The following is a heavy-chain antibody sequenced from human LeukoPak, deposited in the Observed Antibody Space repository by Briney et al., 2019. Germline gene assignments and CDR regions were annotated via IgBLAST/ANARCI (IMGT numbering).Heavy chain of an antibody. CDR2: IYTSGST. Sequence: SETLSLTCTVSGGSISSYYWSWIRQPAGKGLEWIGRIYTSGSTNYNPSLKSRVTMSVDTSKNQFSLKLSSVTAADTAVYYCAGSYDYYDSSGYWGDAFDIWGQGTMVTVSS. D-gene: IGHD3-22*01. V-gene: IGHV4-4*07. CDR3: AGSYDYYDSSGYWGDAFDI. CDR1: GGSISSYY. J-gene: IGHJ3*02.